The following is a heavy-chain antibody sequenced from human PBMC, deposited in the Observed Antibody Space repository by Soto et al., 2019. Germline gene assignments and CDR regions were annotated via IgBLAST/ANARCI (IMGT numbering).Heavy chain of an antibody. CDR1: GGTFSSYT. Sequence: ASVKVSCKASGGTFSSYTISWVRQAPGQGLEWMGRIIPILGIANYAQKFQGRVTITADKSTSTAYMELSSLRSEDTAVYYCAREGRKLRYFDWLANNWFDPWGQGTLVTVSS. CDR3: AREGRKLRYFDWLANNWFDP. J-gene: IGHJ5*02. CDR2: IIPILGIA. V-gene: IGHV1-69*04. D-gene: IGHD3-9*01.